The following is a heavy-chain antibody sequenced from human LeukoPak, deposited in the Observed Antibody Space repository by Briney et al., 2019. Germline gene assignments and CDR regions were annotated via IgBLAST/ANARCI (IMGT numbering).Heavy chain of an antibody. CDR3: ARASTTRCYSCYFDY. J-gene: IGHJ4*02. D-gene: IGHD2-2*01. CDR1: GGTFSSYA. V-gene: IGHV1-69*13. CDR2: IIPIFATA. Sequence: SVKVSCKASGGTFSSYAISWVRQAPGQGLEWMGGIIPIFATANYTQKFQGRVTITADESTSTAYMELSSLRSEDTAVYYCARASTTRCYSCYFDYWGQGTLVTVSS.